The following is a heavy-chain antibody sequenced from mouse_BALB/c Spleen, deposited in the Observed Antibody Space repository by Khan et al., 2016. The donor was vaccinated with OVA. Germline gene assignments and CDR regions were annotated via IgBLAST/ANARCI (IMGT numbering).Heavy chain of an antibody. Sequence: VQLKQSGPEVVKPGASVKISCKASGYTFTDYNMDWVKQSHGKRLEWIGYFFPNSGGSGYNQKFRTKATLTVDISSSTAYMDLHSLTSEDSAVYYCVRSGYGSFAFWGQGTLVTVSA. V-gene: IGHV1S29*02. CDR2: FFPNSGGS. CDR1: GYTFTDYN. D-gene: IGHD1-2*01. J-gene: IGHJ3*01. CDR3: VRSGYGSFAF.